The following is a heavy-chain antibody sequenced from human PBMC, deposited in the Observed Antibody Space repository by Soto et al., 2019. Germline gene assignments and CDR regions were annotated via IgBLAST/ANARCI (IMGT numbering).Heavy chain of an antibody. D-gene: IGHD2-15*01. J-gene: IGHJ5*02. CDR3: ARHVLVLASFDP. V-gene: IGHV4-34*01. CDR2: INHTGST. CDR1: GGSFSGYY. Sequence: SETLSLTCAVYGGSFSGYYWSWIRQPPGKGLEWIGEINHTGSTNYNPSLKSRVTISVDTSKNQFSLKLSSVTAADTAVYFCARHVLVLASFDPWGQGTLVTVSS.